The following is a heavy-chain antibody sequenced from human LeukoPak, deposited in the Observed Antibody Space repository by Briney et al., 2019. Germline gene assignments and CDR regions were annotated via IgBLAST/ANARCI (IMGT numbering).Heavy chain of an antibody. Sequence: PSETPSLTCTVSGGSISSSSYYWGWIRQPPGKGLEWIGSIYYSGSTYYNPSLKSRVTISVDTSKNQFSLKLSSVTAADTAVYYCARARWELDAFDIWGQGTMVTVSS. CDR1: GGSISSSSYY. J-gene: IGHJ3*02. CDR3: ARARWELDAFDI. V-gene: IGHV4-39*07. D-gene: IGHD1-26*01. CDR2: IYYSGST.